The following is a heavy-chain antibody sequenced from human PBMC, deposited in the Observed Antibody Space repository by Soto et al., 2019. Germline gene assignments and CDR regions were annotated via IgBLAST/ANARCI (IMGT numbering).Heavy chain of an antibody. CDR1: GFIFKDFA. CDR2: ITTSDDIT. CDR3: TKGDSSGYFDPSAGYSTPDH. V-gene: IGHV3-23*01. D-gene: IGHD2-15*01. Sequence: EVQLFESGGVLVEPGESLRLSCAASGFIFKDFAMSWVRQAPGKGLEWVSTITTSDDITYSADSVRGRFTISRDNSVNTLFLQMSSLRGDDTATYYCTKGDSSGYFDPSAGYSTPDHWGQGTLVTVSS. J-gene: IGHJ5*02.